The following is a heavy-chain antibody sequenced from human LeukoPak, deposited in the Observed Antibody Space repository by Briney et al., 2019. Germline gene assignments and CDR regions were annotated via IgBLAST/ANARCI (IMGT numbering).Heavy chain of an antibody. Sequence: SETLSLTCTVSGGSISSGDYYWSWIRQPPGKGLEWIGYIYYSGSTYYNPSLKSRVTISVDTSKNQFSLKLSSVTAADTAVYYCARDSSSGWSTYYFDYWGQGTLVTVSS. CDR3: ARDSSSGWSTYYFDY. CDR2: IYYSGST. D-gene: IGHD6-19*01. V-gene: IGHV4-30-4*01. J-gene: IGHJ4*02. CDR1: GGSISSGDYY.